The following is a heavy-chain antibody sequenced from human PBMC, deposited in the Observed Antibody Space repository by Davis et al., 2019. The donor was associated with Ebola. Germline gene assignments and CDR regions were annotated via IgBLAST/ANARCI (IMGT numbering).Heavy chain of an antibody. CDR2: INPSGGET. Sequence: ASVKVSCKASGYTFTTYFLHWLRQAPGHGLEWMGRINPSGGETKYAEKFQGRLTMTRDTSTNTIYMELSSLRSEDTAIYYCARDLYYWDRNGYRGSYYFDYWGQGTLVTVSS. V-gene: IGHV1-46*01. CDR1: GYTFTTYF. CDR3: ARDLYYWDRNGYRGSYYFDY. D-gene: IGHD3-22*01. J-gene: IGHJ4*02.